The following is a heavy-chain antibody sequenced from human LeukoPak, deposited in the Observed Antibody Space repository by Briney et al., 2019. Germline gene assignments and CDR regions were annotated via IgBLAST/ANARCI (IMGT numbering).Heavy chain of an antibody. D-gene: IGHD1-1*01. J-gene: IGHJ4*02. CDR3: ARLTRRSGNYFEN. V-gene: IGHV4-34*01. CDR2: INHNGST. CDR1: GGSFSGYY. Sequence: SETLSLTCAVYGGSFSGYYWSWIRQPPGKGLEWIGEINHNGSTNYNPSLKSRVTISVDTSKSQFSLKLSSVTAADTAVYYCARLTRRSGNYFENWGQGTLVTVSS.